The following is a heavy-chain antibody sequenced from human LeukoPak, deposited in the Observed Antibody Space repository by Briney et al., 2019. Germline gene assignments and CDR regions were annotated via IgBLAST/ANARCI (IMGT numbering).Heavy chain of an antibody. V-gene: IGHV4-59*01. Sequence: SETLSLTCTVSGGSISSYYWSWIRQPPGKGLEWIGYIYYSGSTNYNPSLKSRVTISVDTSKNQFSLKLSSVTAADTAVYYCASLLWFGEFRGSFDYWGQGTLVTVPS. CDR1: GGSISSYY. D-gene: IGHD3-10*01. J-gene: IGHJ4*01. CDR3: ASLLWFGEFRGSFDY. CDR2: IYYSGST.